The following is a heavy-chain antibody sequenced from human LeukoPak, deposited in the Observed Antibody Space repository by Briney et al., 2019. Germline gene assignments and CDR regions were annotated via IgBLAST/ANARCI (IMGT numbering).Heavy chain of an antibody. D-gene: IGHD6-6*01. J-gene: IGHJ4*02. CDR2: IYYSGST. Sequence: PSETLSLTCAVYGGSFSGYYWSWIRQPPGKGLEWIGSIYYSGSTYYNPSLKSRVTISVDTSKNQFSLKLSSVTAADTAVYYCAGEYSSSWGQGTLVTVSS. CDR3: AGEYSSS. CDR1: GGSFSGYY. V-gene: IGHV4-34*01.